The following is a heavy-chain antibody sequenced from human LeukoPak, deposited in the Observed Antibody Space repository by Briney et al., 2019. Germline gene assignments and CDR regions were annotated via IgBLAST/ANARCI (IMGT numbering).Heavy chain of an antibody. D-gene: IGHD5-12*01. Sequence: GRSLRLSCAASGFTFSSYGMHWVRQAPGKGLEWVAVISYDGSNKYYADSVKGRFTISRDNSKNTLYLQMNSLRAEDTAVYYCAKGVSGYDYFDYWGQGTLVTVSS. J-gene: IGHJ4*02. CDR3: AKGVSGYDYFDY. V-gene: IGHV3-30*18. CDR1: GFTFSSYG. CDR2: ISYDGSNK.